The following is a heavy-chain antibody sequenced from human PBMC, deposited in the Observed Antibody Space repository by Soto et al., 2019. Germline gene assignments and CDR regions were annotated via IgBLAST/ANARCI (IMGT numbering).Heavy chain of an antibody. V-gene: IGHV3-64*01. CDR3: VRRLPGNYDD. D-gene: IGHD1-7*01. Sequence: EVQLAESGGGMVQPGGSLRLSCVASGFTFSSYDMHWVLQAPGKGLEYVSSISSNGGTTYYGNSVKGRFTISRDNSKNPLYLQRGSLIAEDMAVYYFVRRLPGNYDDWGQGTLVTVSS. J-gene: IGHJ4*02. CDR1: GFTFSSYD. CDR2: ISSNGGTT.